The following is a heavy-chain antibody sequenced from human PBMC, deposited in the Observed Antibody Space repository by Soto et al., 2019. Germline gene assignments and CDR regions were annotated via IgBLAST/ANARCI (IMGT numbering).Heavy chain of an antibody. Sequence: SWIRKTQGKGLEWIVYIYYSGIATYNPSLKSRVTISVDTSKNKYSMRLNSATAADTAVYYCARKEEACSYYGMDVCGQGTMVTVSS. V-gene: IGHV4-59*01. CDR2: IYYSGIA. J-gene: IGHJ6*02. D-gene: IGHD2-15*01. CDR3: ARKEEACSYYGMDV.